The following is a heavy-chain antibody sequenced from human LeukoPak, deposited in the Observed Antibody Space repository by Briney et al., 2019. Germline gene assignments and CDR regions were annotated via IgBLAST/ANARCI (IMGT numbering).Heavy chain of an antibody. D-gene: IGHD3-22*01. J-gene: IGHJ4*02. V-gene: IGHV3-33*01. CDR1: GFTFSTSG. Sequence: GRSLRLSCAASGFTFSTSGMHWVRQAPGKGLEWVAVIWYDGSKHYAESVKGRFSISRDNSKSTLYLQMNSLRAEDTAVYYCARARGDSTGYRPIDYWGQGTLVTVSS. CDR2: IWYDGSK. CDR3: ARARGDSTGYRPIDY.